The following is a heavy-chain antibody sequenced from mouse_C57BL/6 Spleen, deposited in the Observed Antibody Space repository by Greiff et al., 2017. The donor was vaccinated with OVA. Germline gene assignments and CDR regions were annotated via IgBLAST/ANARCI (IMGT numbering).Heavy chain of an antibody. V-gene: IGHV1-82*01. CDR1: GYAFSSSW. CDR2: IYPGDGDT. CDR3: ARSGDYGNYLAWFAY. J-gene: IGHJ3*01. D-gene: IGHD2-1*01. Sequence: VQRVESGPELVKPGASVKTSCKASGYAFSSSWMNWVKQRPGKGLEWIGRIYPGDGDTNYNGKFKGKATLTADKSSSTAYMQLSSLTSEDSAVYFCARSGDYGNYLAWFAYWGQGTLVTVSA.